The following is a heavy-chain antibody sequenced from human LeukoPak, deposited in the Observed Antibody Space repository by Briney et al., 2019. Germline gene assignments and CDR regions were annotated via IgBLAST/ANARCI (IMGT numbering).Heavy chain of an antibody. Sequence: PGGSLRLSCAASGFTFSSYGMHWVRQAPGKGLEWVAFIRYDGSNKYYADSVKGRFTISRDNSKNTLYLQMNSLRAEDTAVYYCAKDPPALAYCSGGSCYSGQLDYWGQGTLVTVSS. CDR1: GFTFSSYG. CDR3: AKDPPALAYCSGGSCYSGQLDY. V-gene: IGHV3-30*02. CDR2: IRYDGSNK. J-gene: IGHJ4*02. D-gene: IGHD2-15*01.